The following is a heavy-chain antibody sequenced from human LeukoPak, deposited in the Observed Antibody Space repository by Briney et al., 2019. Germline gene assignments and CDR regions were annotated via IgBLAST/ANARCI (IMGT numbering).Heavy chain of an antibody. V-gene: IGHV4-59*01. CDR2: IYYSGST. J-gene: IGHJ3*02. D-gene: IGHD1-1*01. Sequence: SETLSLTCTVSGGSISSYYWSWIRQPPGKGLEWIGYIYYSGSTNYNPSLKSRVTISVDTSKNQFSLKLSSVTAADTAVYYCARVTPENDGAFDIWGQGTMVTVSS. CDR3: ARVTPENDGAFDI. CDR1: GGSISSYY.